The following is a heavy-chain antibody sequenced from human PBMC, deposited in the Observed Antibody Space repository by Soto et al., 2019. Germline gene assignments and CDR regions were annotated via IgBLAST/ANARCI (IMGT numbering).Heavy chain of an antibody. CDR3: ATESGGWSYYFDY. CDR1: GGSISSYY. CDR2: IYYSGNT. V-gene: IGHV4-59*01. J-gene: IGHJ4*02. D-gene: IGHD6-19*01. Sequence: SETLSLTCTVSGGSISSYYWTWIRQPPGKGLEWIGYIYYSGNTNYNPSLKSRVTISVDTSKNQFSLKLSSVTAADTAAYYCATESGGWSYYFDYWGQGTLVTVSS.